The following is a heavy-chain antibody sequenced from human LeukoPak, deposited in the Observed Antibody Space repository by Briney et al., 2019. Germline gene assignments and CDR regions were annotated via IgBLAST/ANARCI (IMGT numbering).Heavy chain of an antibody. CDR3: ARDQGAGYFDY. V-gene: IGHV4-61*02. CDR1: GGSISSGGYS. CDR2: IYTSGST. J-gene: IGHJ4*02. D-gene: IGHD6-19*01. Sequence: PSGTLSLTCTVSGGSISSGGYSWSWIRQHPGKGLEWIGRIYTSGSTNYNPSLKSRVTMSVDTSKNQFSLKLSSVTAADTAVYYCARDQGAGYFDYWGQGTLVTVSS.